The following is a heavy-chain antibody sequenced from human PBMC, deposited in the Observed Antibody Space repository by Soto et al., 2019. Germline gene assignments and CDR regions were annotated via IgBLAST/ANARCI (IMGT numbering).Heavy chain of an antibody. Sequence: EVQLVESGGGLVQPGGSLRLSCAASGITVSNNYMSWVRQAPGKGLECVSLIYSNGDTRYADSVKGRFTISRDNSKNTVYLQMNSLRAEDTAVYDCARDPPGIAAAGGGWGQGTTVTVSS. CDR1: GITVSNNY. V-gene: IGHV3-66*01. CDR2: IYSNGDT. CDR3: ARDPPGIAAAGGG. J-gene: IGHJ6*02. D-gene: IGHD6-13*01.